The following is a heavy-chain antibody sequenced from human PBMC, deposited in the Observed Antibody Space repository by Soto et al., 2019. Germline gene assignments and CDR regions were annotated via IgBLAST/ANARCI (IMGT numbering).Heavy chain of an antibody. V-gene: IGHV3-23*01. Sequence: QPGGSLRLSCAASGFTFSDYAMSWVRQAPGKGLEWVSAMSAGGAGTDYAGSVKGRFTISRDNSKNTLYLQMNSLRAEDTAIYYCAKDHTVTAGYWGQGTLVTVSS. CDR1: GFTFSDYA. D-gene: IGHD4-17*01. J-gene: IGHJ4*02. CDR2: MSAGGAGT. CDR3: AKDHTVTAGY.